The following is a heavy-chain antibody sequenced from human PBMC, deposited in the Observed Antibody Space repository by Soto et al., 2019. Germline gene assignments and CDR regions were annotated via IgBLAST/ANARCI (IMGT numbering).Heavy chain of an antibody. CDR1: GDSIYRRGHY. D-gene: IGHD2-15*01. V-gene: IGHV4-39*01. CDR2: IDYNGVT. CDR3: GKVLVGATGHTDSDS. Sequence: SETLSVTCSVAGDSIYRRGHYWCWIRQPPGRGLEWIGNIDYNGVTYSNPSLKSRVTISRDTSKNQFSLKLTSVTAADTALYYCGKVLVGATGHTDSDSWGPGTLVTVSS. J-gene: IGHJ4*02.